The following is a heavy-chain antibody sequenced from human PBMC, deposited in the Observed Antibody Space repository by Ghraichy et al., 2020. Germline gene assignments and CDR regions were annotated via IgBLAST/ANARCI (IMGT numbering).Heavy chain of an antibody. CDR2: ISATGGST. D-gene: IGHD1-26*01. Sequence: GGSLRLSCAASGFPFSSYGMNWVRQAPGKGLEWVSSISATGGSTYYADSVKGRFTISRDNSNKAVHLQMNSLRVEDSALYFCTNLRWELKRFDNWGQGTLVTVSS. V-gene: IGHV3-23*01. J-gene: IGHJ4*02. CDR1: GFPFSSYG. CDR3: TNLRWELKRFDN.